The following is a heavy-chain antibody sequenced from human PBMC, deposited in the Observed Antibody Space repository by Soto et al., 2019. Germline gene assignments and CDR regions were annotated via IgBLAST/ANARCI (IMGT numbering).Heavy chain of an antibody. J-gene: IGHJ4*02. CDR2: IIPILGIA. CDR3: ARFAVGHSGDPEGY. V-gene: IGHV1-69*02. CDR1: GGTFSSYT. Sequence: QVQLVQSGAEVKKPGSSVKVSCKASGGTFSSYTISWVRQAPGQGLEWMGRIIPILGIANYAQKFQSRVTITADKSTSTAYMELSSLRSEDTAVYYCARFAVGHSGDPEGYWGQGTLVTVSS. D-gene: IGHD1-26*01.